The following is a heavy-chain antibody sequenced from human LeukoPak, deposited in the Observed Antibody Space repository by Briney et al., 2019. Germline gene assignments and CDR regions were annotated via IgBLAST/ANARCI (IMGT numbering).Heavy chain of an antibody. CDR1: GYTFTGYY. D-gene: IGHD6-13*01. CDR3: ARGVAAAGTPMYYFDY. CDR2: INPNSGGT. J-gene: IGHJ4*02. V-gene: IGHV1-2*02. Sequence: ASVKVSCKASGYTFTGYYMQWVRQAPGQGLEWMGWINPNSGGTNYAQKFQGRVTMTRDTSISTAYMELSRLRSDDTAVYYCARGVAAAGTPMYYFDYWGQGTLVTVSS.